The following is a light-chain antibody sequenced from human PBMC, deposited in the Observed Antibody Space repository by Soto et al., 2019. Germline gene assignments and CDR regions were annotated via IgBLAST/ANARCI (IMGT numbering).Light chain of an antibody. CDR1: QSVSSSS. J-gene: IGKJ5*01. Sequence: EIGMTQSPATLSVSAGEGATLSWRASQSVSSSSLAWYQQKPGQAPRLLIYAASRRATGIPDRFSGSGSATDFTPTISRLEPEDFAVYYCQQYGSSPPVTFGQGTRLEIK. CDR3: QQYGSSPPVT. V-gene: IGKV3-20*01. CDR2: AAS.